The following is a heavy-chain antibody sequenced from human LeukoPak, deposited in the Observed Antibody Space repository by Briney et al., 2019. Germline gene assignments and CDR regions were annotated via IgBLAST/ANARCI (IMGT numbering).Heavy chain of an antibody. Sequence: GGSLRLSCAASGFTFSSYWMTWVRQAPGKGLEWVAVISYDGGNKYYADSVKGRFTISRDNSKNTLYLQMNSLRAEDTAVYYCARGRFIAGTTAYYFDYWGQGTLVTVSS. D-gene: IGHD1-26*01. CDR1: GFTFSSYW. J-gene: IGHJ4*02. CDR2: ISYDGGNK. V-gene: IGHV3-30-3*01. CDR3: ARGRFIAGTTAYYFDY.